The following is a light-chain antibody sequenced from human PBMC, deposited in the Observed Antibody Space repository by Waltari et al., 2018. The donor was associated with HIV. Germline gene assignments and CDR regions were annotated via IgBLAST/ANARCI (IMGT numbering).Light chain of an antibody. CDR2: DND. J-gene: IGLJ2*01. Sequence: QSLLTQPPSVSAAPGQIVTISCSGTHSNIGTNYISWYQHLPGTAPKLIIYDNDKRPSGIPDRCSGSKSGTSATLGVSGLQTGDEADYFCGTWDTTLSAVVFGGGTKLTVL. CDR3: GTWDTTLSAVV. V-gene: IGLV1-51*01. CDR1: HSNIGTNY.